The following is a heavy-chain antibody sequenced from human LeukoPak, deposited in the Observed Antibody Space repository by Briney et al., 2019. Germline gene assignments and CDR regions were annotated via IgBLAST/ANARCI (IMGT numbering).Heavy chain of an antibody. J-gene: IGHJ4*02. Sequence: PSQTLSLTCTVSGGSISSGGYYWSWIRQPPGKGLEWIGYIYHSGSTYYNPSLKSRVTISVDRSKNQFSLKLGSVTAADTAVYYCARERVGGDYHSTYFDYWGQGTLVTVSS. CDR1: GGSISSGGYY. D-gene: IGHD4-17*01. CDR2: IYHSGST. CDR3: ARERVGGDYHSTYFDY. V-gene: IGHV4-30-2*01.